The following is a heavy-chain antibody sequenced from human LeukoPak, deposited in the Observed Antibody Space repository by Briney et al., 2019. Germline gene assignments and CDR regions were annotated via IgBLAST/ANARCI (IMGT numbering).Heavy chain of an antibody. V-gene: IGHV3-30-3*01. CDR2: ISYDGSNK. CDR3: ARDSYYYDSSGAFDI. D-gene: IGHD3-22*01. CDR1: GFTFGSYA. J-gene: IGHJ3*02. Sequence: GGSLRLSCAASGFTFGSYAMHWVRQAPGKGLEWVAVISYDGSNKYYADSVKGRFTISRDNSKNTLYLQMNSLRAEDTAVYYCARDSYYYDSSGAFDIWGQGTMVTVSS.